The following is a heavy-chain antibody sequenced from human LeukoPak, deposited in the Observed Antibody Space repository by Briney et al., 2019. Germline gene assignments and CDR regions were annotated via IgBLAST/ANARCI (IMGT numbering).Heavy chain of an antibody. Sequence: SETLSLTCAVSGGSISSSNWWSWVRQPPGKGLEWIGEIYHSGSTNYNPSLKSRVTISVDKSKNQFSLKLSSVTAADTAVYYCAARIMITFGGVIVRDYWGQGTLVTVSS. CDR2: IYHSGST. CDR3: AARIMITFGGVIVRDY. V-gene: IGHV4-4*02. J-gene: IGHJ4*02. D-gene: IGHD3-16*02. CDR1: GGSISSSNW.